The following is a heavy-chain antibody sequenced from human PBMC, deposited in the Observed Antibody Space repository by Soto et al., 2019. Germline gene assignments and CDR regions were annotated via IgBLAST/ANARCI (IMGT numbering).Heavy chain of an antibody. CDR2: INPNSGDT. D-gene: IGHD3-22*01. Sequence: QVQLVQSGAEVKEPGASVKVSCKASGYTFTGYYIHWVRQAPGQGLEWMGWINPNSGDTTSAQKFQGRVTMTRDTSISTAYMELSRLRSDDTAVYYCARVPCITTTGSPVNWFDPWGQGTLVTVSS. CDR3: ARVPCITTTGSPVNWFDP. J-gene: IGHJ5*02. CDR1: GYTFTGYY. V-gene: IGHV1-2*02.